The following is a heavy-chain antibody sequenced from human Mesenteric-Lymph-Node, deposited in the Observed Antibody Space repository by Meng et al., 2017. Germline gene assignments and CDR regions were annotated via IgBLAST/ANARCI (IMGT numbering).Heavy chain of an antibody. V-gene: IGHV4-61*02. D-gene: IGHD3-16*02. J-gene: IGHJ6*02. CDR1: GGSISSGSYY. CDR2: IYTSGST. Sequence: SETLSLTCTVSGGSISSGSYYWSWIRQPAGKGLEWIGRIYTSGSTNYNPSLKSRVTISVDTSKNQFSLKLSSVTAADTAVYYCARVSSYDYVWGSYRYNPAYYYGMDVWGQGTTVTVSS. CDR3: ARVSSYDYVWGSYRYNPAYYYGMDV.